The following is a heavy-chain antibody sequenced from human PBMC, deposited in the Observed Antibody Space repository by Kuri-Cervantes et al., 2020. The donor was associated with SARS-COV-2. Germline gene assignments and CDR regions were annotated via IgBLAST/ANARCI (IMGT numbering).Heavy chain of an antibody. Sequence: SLKISCAASGFTFDDYAMHWVRQAPGKGLEWVSGISWNSGSIGYADSVKGRFTISRDNAKNSLYLQMSSLRAEDMALYDCAKARAAAGAFDIWGQGTMVTVSS. CDR3: AKARAAAGAFDI. J-gene: IGHJ3*02. D-gene: IGHD6-13*01. V-gene: IGHV3-9*03. CDR1: GFTFDDYA. CDR2: ISWNSGSI.